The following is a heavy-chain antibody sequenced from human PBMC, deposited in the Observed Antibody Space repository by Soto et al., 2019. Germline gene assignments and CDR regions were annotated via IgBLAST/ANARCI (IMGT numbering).Heavy chain of an antibody. Sequence: QVQLVESGGGVVQPGRSLRLSCAASGFTFSSYAMHWVRQAPGKGLEWVAVISYDGSNKYYADSVKGRFTISRDNSKNTLYLQMNSLRAEDTAVYYRARDRYSSGYADYWGQGTLVTVSS. CDR1: GFTFSSYA. CDR2: ISYDGSNK. D-gene: IGHD3-22*01. CDR3: ARDRYSSGYADY. J-gene: IGHJ4*02. V-gene: IGHV3-30-3*01.